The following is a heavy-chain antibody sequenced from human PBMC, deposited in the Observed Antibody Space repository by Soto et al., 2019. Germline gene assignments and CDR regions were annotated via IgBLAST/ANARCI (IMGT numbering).Heavy chain of an antibody. CDR1: GGTFSSYA. D-gene: IGHD6-6*01. J-gene: IGHJ4*02. V-gene: IGHV1-69*13. CDR2: IIPIFGTA. Sequence: GASVKVSCKASGGTFSSYAISWVRQAPGQGLEWMGGIIPIFGTANYAQKFQGRVTITADESTSTAYMELSSLRSEDTAVYYCARDRRYSRSSPFDYWGQGTLVTVSS. CDR3: ARDRRYSRSSPFDY.